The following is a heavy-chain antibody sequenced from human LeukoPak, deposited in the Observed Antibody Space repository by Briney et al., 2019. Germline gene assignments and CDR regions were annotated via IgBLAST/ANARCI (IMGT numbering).Heavy chain of an antibody. J-gene: IGHJ4*02. CDR3: ARETGYSYGWGGGVY. V-gene: IGHV1-18*01. D-gene: IGHD5-12*01. Sequence: ASVKVSCKASGYSFTSYGISWVRQAPGQGLEWMGWISAYNGNTNYAQKLQGRVTMTTDTSTSTAYMELRSLRSDDTAVYYCARETGYSYGWGGGVYWGQGTLVTVSS. CDR1: GYSFTSYG. CDR2: ISAYNGNT.